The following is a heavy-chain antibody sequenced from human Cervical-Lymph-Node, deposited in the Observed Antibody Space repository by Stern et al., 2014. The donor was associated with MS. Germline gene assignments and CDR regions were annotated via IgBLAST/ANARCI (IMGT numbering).Heavy chain of an antibody. CDR1: GFTFCNYA. D-gene: IGHD6-19*01. V-gene: IGHV3-23*04. CDR2: ISGSGGNT. J-gene: IGHJ6*02. CDR3: TKGKTVTGSGYGMDV. Sequence: EVQLVESGGGLVQPGGSLRLSCEASGFTFCNYAMTWVRQAPGKGLEWISVISGSGGNTFYADSVKGRFTISSDHYKNMVDLQMNSLRAEGAARYYCTKGKTVTGSGYGMDVWGQGTTVTVSS.